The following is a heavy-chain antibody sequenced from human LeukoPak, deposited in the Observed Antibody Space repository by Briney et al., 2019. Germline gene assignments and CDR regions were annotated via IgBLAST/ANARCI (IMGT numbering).Heavy chain of an antibody. CDR3: AKYGAPGWSGYCDY. Sequence: GRSLRLSCAASGFIFNAMTWVRQARGEGLEWVSSISGNAGSTYYTDSVKGRLTISRDNSKNTLFLQMNSLRAEDTGMYYCAKYGAPGWSGYCDYWGQATLVTDSS. CDR1: GFIFNA. D-gene: IGHD4/OR15-4a*01. V-gene: IGHV3-23*01. CDR2: ISGNAGST. J-gene: IGHJ4*02.